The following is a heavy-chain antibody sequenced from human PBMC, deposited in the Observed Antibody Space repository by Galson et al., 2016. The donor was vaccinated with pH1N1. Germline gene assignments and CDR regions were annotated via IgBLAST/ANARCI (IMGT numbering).Heavy chain of an antibody. CDR1: GFTFSNFV. Sequence: SLRLSCAASGFTFSNFVLSWVRQAPGKGLEWVSTISGSGGSTYYADSVKGRFTISRDNSKNTVYLQMNSLRAEDTAIYYCVKLDSSGYYYGRFDSWGQGTLVTVSS. J-gene: IGHJ4*02. V-gene: IGHV3-23*01. CDR2: ISGSGGST. D-gene: IGHD3-22*01. CDR3: VKLDSSGYYYGRFDS.